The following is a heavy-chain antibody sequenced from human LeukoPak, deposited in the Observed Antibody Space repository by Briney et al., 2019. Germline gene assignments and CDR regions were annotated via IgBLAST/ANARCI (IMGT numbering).Heavy chain of an antibody. J-gene: IGHJ6*03. CDR3: ARLXXXDSTGYSPGYYMDV. V-gene: IGHV4-4*07. CDR1: GGAIISYY. CDR2: IYPTGNT. Sequence: SETLSLTCSVSGGAIISYYWSWIRQPAGKGPEWIGRIYPTGNTDYNPSLKTRVTMSTDLSKKQFSLRLRSVTAADTAVYYCARLXXXDSTGYSPGYYMDVWGKGTAVTVSS. D-gene: IGHD2-21*01.